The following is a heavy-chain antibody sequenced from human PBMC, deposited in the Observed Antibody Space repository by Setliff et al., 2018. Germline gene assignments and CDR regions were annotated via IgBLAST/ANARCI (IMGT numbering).Heavy chain of an antibody. V-gene: IGHV5-51*01. CDR3: ARLAMVRGVTSNWFDP. CDR2: IYFGDSDT. D-gene: IGHD3-10*01. J-gene: IGHJ5*02. Sequence: GESLKISCKGSGYSFTSYWIDWVRQMPGKGLEWMGIIYFGDSDTRYSPSFQGQVTISADKSISTAYLQWSSLKASDTAMYYCARLAMVRGVTSNWFDPWGQGTLVTVSS. CDR1: GYSFTSYW.